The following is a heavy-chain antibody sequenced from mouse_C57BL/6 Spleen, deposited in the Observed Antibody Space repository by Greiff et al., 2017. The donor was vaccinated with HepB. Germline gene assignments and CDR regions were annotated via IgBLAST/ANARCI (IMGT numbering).Heavy chain of an antibody. Sequence: QVQLQQPGAELVKPGASVKMSCKASGYTFTSYWITWVKQRPGQGLEWIGDIYPGSGSTNYNEKFKSKATLTVDTSSSTAYMQLSSLTSEDSAVYYCARWRSSYDAMDYWGQGTSVTVSS. J-gene: IGHJ4*01. CDR3: ARWRSSYDAMDY. CDR1: GYTFTSYW. CDR2: IYPGSGST. V-gene: IGHV1-55*01. D-gene: IGHD1-1*01.